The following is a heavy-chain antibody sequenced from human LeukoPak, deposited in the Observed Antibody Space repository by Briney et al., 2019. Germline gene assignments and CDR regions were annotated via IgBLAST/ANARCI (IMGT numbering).Heavy chain of an antibody. Sequence: GESLKISCEASGYRFTNYWIGWVRQMPGKGLEWMGIIYPDDSDTIYSPSFRGQVTISADKSISTASLQWSSLKASDTAMYFCARRRSSTLIDYWGQGTLVTVSS. CDR2: IYPDDSDT. CDR3: ARRRSSTLIDY. J-gene: IGHJ4*02. CDR1: GYRFTNYW. D-gene: IGHD3-10*01. V-gene: IGHV5-51*01.